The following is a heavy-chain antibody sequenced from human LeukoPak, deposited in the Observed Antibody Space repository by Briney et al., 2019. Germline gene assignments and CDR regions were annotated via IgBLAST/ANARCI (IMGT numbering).Heavy chain of an antibody. J-gene: IGHJ6*04. V-gene: IGHV3-30-3*01. CDR2: ISYDGSNK. D-gene: IGHD1-1*01. Sequence: GGSLRLSCAASGFTFSSYAMHWVRQAPGKGLEWVAVISYDGSNKYYADSVKGRFTISRDNSKNTLYLQMNSLRAEDTAVYYCARDGARLEPHYGMDVWGKGTTVTVSS. CDR3: ARDGARLEPHYGMDV. CDR1: GFTFSSYA.